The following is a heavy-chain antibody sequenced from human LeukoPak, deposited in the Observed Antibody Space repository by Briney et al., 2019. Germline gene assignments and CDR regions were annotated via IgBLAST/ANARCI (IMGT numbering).Heavy chain of an antibody. CDR1: GGSISGYY. D-gene: IGHD1-7*01. CDR2: VYTSGST. Sequence: PSETLSLTCSVSGGSISGYYWTWIRQPAGQGLEWIGRVYTSGSTHYNPSRKTRLTMSVDTSKNQFSLKLSSVTAADTAVYYCARLITGTTTAFDIWGQGTMVTVSS. V-gene: IGHV4-4*07. CDR3: ARLITGTTTAFDI. J-gene: IGHJ3*02.